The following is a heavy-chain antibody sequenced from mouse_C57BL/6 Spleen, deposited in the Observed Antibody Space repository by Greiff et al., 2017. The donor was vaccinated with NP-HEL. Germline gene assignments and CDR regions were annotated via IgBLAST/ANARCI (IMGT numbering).Heavy chain of an antibody. J-gene: IGHJ2*01. CDR1: GYAFSSSW. Sequence: QVQLQQSGPELVKPGASVKISCKASGYAFSSSWMNWVKQRPGKGLEWIGRIYPGDGDTNYKGKFKGKATLTADKSSSTAYMQLSSLTSEDSAVYFCARRDFDYDGGYFDYWGQGTTLTVSS. CDR2: IYPGDGDT. CDR3: ARRDFDYDGGYFDY. V-gene: IGHV1-82*01. D-gene: IGHD2-4*01.